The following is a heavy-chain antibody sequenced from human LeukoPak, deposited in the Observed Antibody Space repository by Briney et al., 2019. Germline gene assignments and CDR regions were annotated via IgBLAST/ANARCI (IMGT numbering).Heavy chain of an antibody. CDR2: MNPNSGNT. CDR3: ARDTLRYSSSWTDY. D-gene: IGHD6-13*01. CDR1: GYTFTSYD. J-gene: IGHJ4*02. Sequence: ASVKVSCNASGYTFTSYDINWVRQATGQGLEWMGWMNPNSGNTGYAQKFQGRVTMTRDTSISTAYMELSRLRSDDTAVYYCARDTLRYSSSWTDYWGQGTLVTVSS. V-gene: IGHV1-8*01.